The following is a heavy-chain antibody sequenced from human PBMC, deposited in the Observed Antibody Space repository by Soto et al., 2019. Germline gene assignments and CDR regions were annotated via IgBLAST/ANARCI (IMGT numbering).Heavy chain of an antibody. V-gene: IGHV3-7*01. D-gene: IGHD1-20*01. CDR2: IKQDGSEK. Sequence: EVQLVESGGGLVQPGGSLRLSCAASGFTFSSYWMSWVRQAPGKGLEWVANIKQDGSEKYYVDSVKGRFTISRDNAKNSLYLQMNGLRAEDTAVYYCAGVGGDNWNGGGAFVIWGQGTMVTFSS. CDR1: GFTFSSYW. J-gene: IGHJ3*02. CDR3: AGVGGDNWNGGGAFVI.